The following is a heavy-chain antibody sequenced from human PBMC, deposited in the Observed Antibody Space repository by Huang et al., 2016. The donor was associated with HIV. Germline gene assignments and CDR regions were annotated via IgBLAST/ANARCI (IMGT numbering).Heavy chain of an antibody. CDR3: ARNFDGRGYYYDFAY. CDR2: INPNSGGT. J-gene: IGHJ4*02. V-gene: IGHV1-2*02. CDR1: GYPFTGYY. Sequence: QAQLVQYGAEVKKPGASVRVYCKVTGYPFTGYYILWVRQVPGQGRVWMGGINPNSGGTNYVQKCQCRVTMTTDRSITTAYMELSSLSSDDTAVYYCARNFDGRGYYYDFAYWGQGTLVTVSS. D-gene: IGHD3-22*01.